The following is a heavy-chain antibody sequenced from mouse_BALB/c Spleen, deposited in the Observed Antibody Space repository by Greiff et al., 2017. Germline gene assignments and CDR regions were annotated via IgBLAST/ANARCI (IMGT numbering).Heavy chain of an antibody. D-gene: IGHD2-4*01. CDR1: GYSITSDYA. V-gene: IGHV3-2*02. Sequence: EVQLQESGPGLVKPSQSLSLTCTVTGYSITSDYAWNWIRQFPGNKLEWMGYISYSGSTSYNPSLKSRISITRDTSKNQFFLQLNSVTTEDTATYYCARGDYAPYAMDYWGQGTSVTVSS. J-gene: IGHJ4*01. CDR2: ISYSGST. CDR3: ARGDYAPYAMDY.